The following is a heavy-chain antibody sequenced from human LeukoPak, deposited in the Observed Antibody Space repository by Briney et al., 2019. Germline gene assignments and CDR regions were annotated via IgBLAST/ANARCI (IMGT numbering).Heavy chain of an antibody. J-gene: IGHJ4*02. CDR2: ISAYNGHT. V-gene: IGHV1-18*01. D-gene: IGHD3-10*01. Sequence: GASVKVSCKASGYTFTSNGISWVRQAPGQGLEWMGWISAYNGHTNYAQKLQGRVTMTTDTSTSTAYMELRSLRSDDTAVYYCARWYYFASGSYYFPDDYWGQGTLVTVSS. CDR3: ARWYYFASGSYYFPDDY. CDR1: GYTFTSNG.